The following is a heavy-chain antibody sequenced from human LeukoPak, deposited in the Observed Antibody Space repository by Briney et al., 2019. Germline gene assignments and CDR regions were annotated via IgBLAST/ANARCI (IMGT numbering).Heavy chain of an antibody. Sequence: ASVKVSCKASGGTFSNYAINWVRQNPGQGFEWMGGIIPLFRTANYAQKFQGRVTITADESATTAYMELNSLRSEDTAVYYCARVRLSAAALTWFDPWGQGTLITVSS. V-gene: IGHV1-69*13. J-gene: IGHJ5*02. CDR2: IIPLFRTA. CDR3: ARVRLSAAALTWFDP. CDR1: GGTFSNYA. D-gene: IGHD3-16*01.